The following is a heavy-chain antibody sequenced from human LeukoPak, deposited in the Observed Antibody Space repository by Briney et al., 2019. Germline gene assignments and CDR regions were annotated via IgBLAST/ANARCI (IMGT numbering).Heavy chain of an antibody. CDR3: ARPYAYYDSSGYYGN. Sequence: PSETLSLTCAVYGGSFSGYYWSWIRQPPGKGLEWMGEINHSGSTNYNPSLKSRVTISVDTSKNQFSLKLSSVTAADTAAYYCARPYAYYDSSGYYGNWGQGTLVTVSS. CDR2: INHSGST. CDR1: GGSFSGYY. J-gene: IGHJ4*02. V-gene: IGHV4-34*01. D-gene: IGHD3-22*01.